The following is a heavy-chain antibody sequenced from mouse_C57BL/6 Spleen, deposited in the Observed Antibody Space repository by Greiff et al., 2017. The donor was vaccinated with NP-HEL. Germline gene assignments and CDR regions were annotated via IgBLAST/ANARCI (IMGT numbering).Heavy chain of an antibody. CDR1: GYTFTSYG. J-gene: IGHJ3*01. CDR3: ARGDGNYTWFAD. Sequence: VQLQQSGAELARPGASVKLSCKASGYTFTSYGISWVKQRPGQGLEWIGELYPRSGSTYYNEKFKGKATLTADKSSSTAYMELRSLTSEDAAVYFCARGDGNYTWFADWGQGTLVTVAA. V-gene: IGHV1-81*01. D-gene: IGHD2-1*01. CDR2: LYPRSGST.